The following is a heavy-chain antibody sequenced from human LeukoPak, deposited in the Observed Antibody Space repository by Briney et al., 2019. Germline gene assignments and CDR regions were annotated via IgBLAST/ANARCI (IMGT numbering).Heavy chain of an antibody. V-gene: IGHV3-23*01. D-gene: IGHD3-22*01. J-gene: IGHJ4*02. CDR1: GFTFSSYA. CDR2: ISGSGGST. Sequence: PGGSLRLSCAASGFTFSSYAMSWVRQAPGKGLEWVSAISGSGGSTYYADSVKGRFTISRDNSKNTLYLRMNSLRAEDTAVYYCAKGREIVVVAPFDYWGQGTLVTVSS. CDR3: AKGREIVVVAPFDY.